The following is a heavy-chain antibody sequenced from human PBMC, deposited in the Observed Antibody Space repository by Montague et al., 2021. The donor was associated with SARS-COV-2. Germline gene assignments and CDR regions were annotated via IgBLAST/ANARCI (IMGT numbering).Heavy chain of an antibody. CDR2: XXWDDDK. CDR3: ARTSVEMATIGAYYYGMDV. D-gene: IGHD5-24*01. V-gene: IGHV2-70*01. CDR1: GFSLSTSGMC. J-gene: IGHJ6*02. Sequence: PALVKPTQTLTLTCTFSGFSLSTSGMCVSWIRQPPGKALEWLALXXWDDDKYYSTSLKTRLTISKDTSKNQVVLTMTNMDPVDTATYYCARTSVEMATIGAYYYGMDVWGQGTTVTVSS.